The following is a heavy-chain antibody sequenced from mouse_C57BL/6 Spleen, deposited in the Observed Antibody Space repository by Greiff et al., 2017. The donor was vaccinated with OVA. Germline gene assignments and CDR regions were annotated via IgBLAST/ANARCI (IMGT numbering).Heavy chain of an antibody. CDR2: IYPSDSET. Sequence: QVQLQQPGAELVRPGSSVKLSCKASGYTFTSYWMDWVKQRPGQGLEWIGNIYPSDSETHYNQKFKDKATLTVDKSSSTAYMQLSSLTSEDSAVYYCAREGEDYYGTQYYFDYWGQGTTLTVSS. D-gene: IGHD1-1*01. CDR3: AREGEDYYGTQYYFDY. V-gene: IGHV1-61*01. CDR1: GYTFTSYW. J-gene: IGHJ2*01.